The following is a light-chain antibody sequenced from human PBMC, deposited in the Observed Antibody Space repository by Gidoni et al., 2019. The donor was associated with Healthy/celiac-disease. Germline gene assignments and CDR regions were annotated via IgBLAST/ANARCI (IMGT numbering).Light chain of an antibody. Sequence: EIVMTQSPATLSVSPGERATLSCRASQSVSSNLAWYQQKPGQAPRLLIYGASTRATGIPARLSGSGSGTEFTLTISSLQAEDFAVYYGQQYNNWPPYTFXQXTKLEIK. J-gene: IGKJ2*01. CDR3: QQYNNWPPYT. V-gene: IGKV3-15*01. CDR2: GAS. CDR1: QSVSSN.